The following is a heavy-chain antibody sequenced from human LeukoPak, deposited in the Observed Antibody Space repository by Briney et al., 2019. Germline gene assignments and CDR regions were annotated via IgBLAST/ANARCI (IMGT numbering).Heavy chain of an antibody. CDR3: TRRVDATRWYDP. D-gene: IGHD2-15*01. Sequence: GGSLRLSCAASEFTFSSYWMHWVRQAPGERLVWVSRICGDGSSTSYADSVKGRFTVSRDNGKNTLYLQMNSLRAEDTAVYYCTRRVDATRWYDPWGQGTLVTVSS. V-gene: IGHV3-74*01. J-gene: IGHJ5*02. CDR1: EFTFSSYW. CDR2: ICGDGSST.